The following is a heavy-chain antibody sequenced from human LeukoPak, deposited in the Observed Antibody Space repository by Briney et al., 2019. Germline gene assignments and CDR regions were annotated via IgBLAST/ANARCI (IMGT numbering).Heavy chain of an antibody. J-gene: IGHJ4*02. CDR1: GFTFSSYW. Sequence: GGSLRLSCAASGFTFSSYWMSWVRQAPGKGLEWVANIKQDGSEKYYVDSVKGRFTISRDNAKNSLYLQMNSLGAEDTAVYYCARDYSGYRAPYYFDYWGQGTLVTVSS. CDR2: IKQDGSEK. V-gene: IGHV3-7*01. D-gene: IGHD2-15*01. CDR3: ARDYSGYRAPYYFDY.